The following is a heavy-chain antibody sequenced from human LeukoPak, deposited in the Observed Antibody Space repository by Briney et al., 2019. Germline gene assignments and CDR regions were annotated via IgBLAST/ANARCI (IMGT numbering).Heavy chain of an antibody. CDR3: ARLRGQQLAPDYYYYYGMDV. CDR2: IYYSGST. CDR1: GGSISSYY. J-gene: IGHJ6*04. D-gene: IGHD6-13*01. V-gene: IGHV4-59*01. Sequence: PSKTLSLTCTVSGGSISSYYWSWIRQPPGKGLEWIGYIYYSGSTNYNPSLKSRVTISVDTSKNQFSLKLSSVTAADTAVYYCARLRGQQLAPDYYYYYGMDVWGKGTTVTVSS.